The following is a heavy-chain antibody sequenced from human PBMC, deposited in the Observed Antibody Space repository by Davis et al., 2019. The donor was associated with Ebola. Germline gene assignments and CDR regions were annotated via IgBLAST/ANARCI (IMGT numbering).Heavy chain of an antibody. J-gene: IGHJ4*02. V-gene: IGHV3-30*04. Sequence: GESLKISCAASGFTFSSYAMHWVRQAPGKGLEWVAVISYDGSNKYYADSVKGRFTISRDNSKNTLYLQMNSLRAEDTAVYYCAKDLWDFGVVAAGYWGQGTLVTVSS. CDR1: GFTFSSYA. CDR2: ISYDGSNK. D-gene: IGHD2-15*01. CDR3: AKDLWDFGVVAAGY.